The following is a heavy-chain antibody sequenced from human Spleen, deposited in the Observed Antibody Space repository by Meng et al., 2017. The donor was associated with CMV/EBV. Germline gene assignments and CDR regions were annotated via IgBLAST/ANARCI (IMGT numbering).Heavy chain of an antibody. Sequence: QVEAQHGGAGLLKPSETLSLTCAVYGGSFSGYYWSWSRQPPGKGLEWIGEINHSGSTNYNPSLKSRVTISVDTSKNQFSLKLSSVTAADTAVYYCARGLFDLWGRGTLVTVSS. CDR3: ARGLFDL. V-gene: IGHV4-34*01. J-gene: IGHJ2*01. CDR2: INHSGST. CDR1: GGSFSGYY.